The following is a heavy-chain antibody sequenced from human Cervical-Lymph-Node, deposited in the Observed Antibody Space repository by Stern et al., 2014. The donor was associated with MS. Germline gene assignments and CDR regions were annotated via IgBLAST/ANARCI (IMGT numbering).Heavy chain of an antibody. J-gene: IGHJ4*02. CDR1: GFTVSSYS. D-gene: IGHD6-19*01. Sequence: VQLVESGGGLVKPGGSLRLSCAASGFTVSSYSMNWVRQAPGKGLEWVSSISTSGIYKYYADSVKGRFTIYRDTAKNSLYLQMSSLRAEDTAVYYCTRAAGITASGSHFDYWGQGILVTVSS. V-gene: IGHV3-21*01. CDR2: ISTSGIYK. CDR3: TRAAGITASGSHFDY.